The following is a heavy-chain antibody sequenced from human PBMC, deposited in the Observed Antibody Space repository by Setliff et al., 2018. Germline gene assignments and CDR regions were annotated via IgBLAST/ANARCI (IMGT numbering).Heavy chain of an antibody. V-gene: IGHV1-69*05. J-gene: IGHJ4*02. CDR3: ARSFSRREKFLLDY. CDR1: GGSFSTYA. CDR2: IIPIFGTT. Sequence: VSCKASGGSFSTYAISWARQAPGQGLEWMGVIIPIFGTTNNAQKFQGRVTISMDTSKNQFSLKVSSVTAADTAVYYCARSFSRREKFLLDYWGQGALVTVSS.